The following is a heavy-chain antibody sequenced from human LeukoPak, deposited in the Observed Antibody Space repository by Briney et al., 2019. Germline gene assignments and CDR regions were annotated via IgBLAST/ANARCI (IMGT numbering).Heavy chain of an antibody. J-gene: IGHJ4*02. D-gene: IGHD2-2*01. V-gene: IGHV4-31*03. CDR2: IYYSGST. Sequence: PSETLSLTCTVSGGSISIGGYYWSWIRQHPGKGLEWIGYIYYSGSTYYNPSLKSRVTISVDTSKNQFSLKLSSVTAADTAVYYCARVGPQNIVVVPAASYYFDYWGQETLVTVSS. CDR3: ARVGPQNIVVVPAASYYFDY. CDR1: GGSISIGGYY.